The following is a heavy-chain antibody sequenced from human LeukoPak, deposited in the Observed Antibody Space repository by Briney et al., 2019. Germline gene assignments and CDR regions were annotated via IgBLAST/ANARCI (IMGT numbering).Heavy chain of an antibody. CDR2: IRCDGSNK. CDR1: GFTFSSYG. V-gene: IGHV3-30*02. J-gene: IGHJ4*02. Sequence: GGSLRLSCAASGFTFSSYGMHWVRQALGRGLEWVAFIRCDGSNKYYADSVKGRFTISRDNSKNTLYLQMNSLRAEDTAVYYCAKVKVAAAGIFFDYWGQGTLVTVSS. D-gene: IGHD6-13*01. CDR3: AKVKVAAAGIFFDY.